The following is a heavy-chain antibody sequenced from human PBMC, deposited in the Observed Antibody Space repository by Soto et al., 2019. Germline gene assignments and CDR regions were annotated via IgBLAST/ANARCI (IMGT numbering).Heavy chain of an antibody. Sequence: ASEKVSCKASGYTFTSYYMHWVRQAPGHGPECMEIINPSGGSTSYAQKFQGRVTMTRDTSTSTVYMELSSLRSEDTAVYYCASDRGATVTTNFRGYGMDVWGQGTTVTVAS. CDR3: ASDRGATVTTNFRGYGMDV. J-gene: IGHJ6*02. CDR2: INPSGGST. D-gene: IGHD4-17*01. CDR1: GYTFTSYY. V-gene: IGHV1-46*01.